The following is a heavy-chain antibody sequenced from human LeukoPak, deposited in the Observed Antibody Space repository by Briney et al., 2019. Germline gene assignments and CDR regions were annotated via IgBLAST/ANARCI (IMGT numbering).Heavy chain of an antibody. CDR3: ARCGYSGYDSNYYYGMDV. V-gene: IGHV5-51*01. J-gene: IGHJ6*02. CDR2: IYPGDSDT. D-gene: IGHD5-12*01. CDR1: GYSFTSYW. Sequence: GESLKISCKGSGYSFTSYWIGWVRRRPGKGLGWMGIIYPGDSDTRYSPSFQGQVTISADKSISTAYLQWSSLKASDTAMYYCARCGYSGYDSNYYYGMDVWGQGTTVTVSS.